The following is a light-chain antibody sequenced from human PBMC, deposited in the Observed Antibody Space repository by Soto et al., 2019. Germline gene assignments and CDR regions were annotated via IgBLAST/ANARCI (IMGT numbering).Light chain of an antibody. J-gene: IGKJ3*01. CDR3: QQSYSTLFT. V-gene: IGKV1-39*01. CDR2: DAS. CDR1: QSISSY. Sequence: DIQMTQSPSSLSASVGDRVTITCRASQSISSYLNWYQQKPGKAPKLLIYDASSLQSGVPSRFSGSGSGTDFTLTISSRQPEDFATYYCQQSYSTLFTFGPGTKGDIK.